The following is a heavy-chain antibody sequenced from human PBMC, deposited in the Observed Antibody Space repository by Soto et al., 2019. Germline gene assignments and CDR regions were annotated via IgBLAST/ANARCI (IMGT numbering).Heavy chain of an antibody. J-gene: IGHJ5*02. CDR3: AIYSRGWQWSFHP. CDR1: GGTFSSYA. V-gene: IGHV1-69*13. CDR2: IIPIFGTA. D-gene: IGHD6-19*01. Sequence: ASVKVSCKAPGGTFSSYAISWVRQAPGQGLEWMGGIIPIFGTANYAQKFQGRVTITADESTSTAYMELSSLRSEDTAVYYCAIYSRGWQWSFHPSGQGTLGTGFS.